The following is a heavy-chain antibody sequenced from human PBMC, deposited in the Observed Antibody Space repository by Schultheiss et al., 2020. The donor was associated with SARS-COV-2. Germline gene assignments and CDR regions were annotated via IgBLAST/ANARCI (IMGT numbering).Heavy chain of an antibody. CDR1: GGSISSYY. CDR3: ARDWAAVTSMDV. D-gene: IGHD5-18*01. CDR2: INHSGST. J-gene: IGHJ6*02. V-gene: IGHV4-34*09. Sequence: SETLSLTCTVSGGSISSYYWSWIRQPPGKGLEWIGEINHSGSTNYNPSLKSRVTISVDTSKNQFSLKLSSVTAADTAVYYCARDWAAVTSMDVWGQGTTVTVSS.